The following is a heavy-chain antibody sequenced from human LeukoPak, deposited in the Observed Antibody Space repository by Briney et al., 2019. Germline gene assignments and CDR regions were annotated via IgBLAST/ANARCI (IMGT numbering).Heavy chain of an antibody. CDR1: GGTFSTYA. Sequence: SVKVSCKASGGTFSTYAISWVRQAPGQGLEWMGGIIPIFGTANYAQKFQGRVTITADESTSTAYMELSSLRSEDTAVYYCARLAAAENAFDIWGQGTMVTVSS. V-gene: IGHV1-69*13. D-gene: IGHD6-13*01. CDR2: IIPIFGTA. J-gene: IGHJ3*02. CDR3: ARLAAAENAFDI.